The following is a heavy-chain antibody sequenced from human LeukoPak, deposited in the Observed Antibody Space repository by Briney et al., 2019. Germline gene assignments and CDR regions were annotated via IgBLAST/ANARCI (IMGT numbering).Heavy chain of an antibody. D-gene: IGHD2-8*01. V-gene: IGHV4-39*01. CDR2: IYYSGST. CDR3: ALMVYALKCFDY. J-gene: IGHJ4*02. Sequence: PSETLSLTCTVSGGSISSSSYYWGWIRQPPGKGLEWIGSIYYSGSTYYNPSLKSRVTISVDTSKNQFSLKLSSVTAADTAVYYCALMVYALKCFDYWGQGTLVTVSS. CDR1: GGSISSSSYY.